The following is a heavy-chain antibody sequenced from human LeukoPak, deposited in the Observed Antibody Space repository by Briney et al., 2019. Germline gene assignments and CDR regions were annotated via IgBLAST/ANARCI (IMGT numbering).Heavy chain of an antibody. V-gene: IGHV1-69*05. Sequence: ASVKVSCKASGGTFSSYAISWVRQAPGQGLEWMGGIIPIFGTANYAQKFQGRVTMTRNTSISTAYMELSSLRSEDTAVYYCARAKAVAGDDYGMNVWGQGTTVTVSS. CDR1: GGTFSSYA. CDR2: IIPIFGTA. D-gene: IGHD6-19*01. CDR3: ARAKAVAGDDYGMNV. J-gene: IGHJ6*02.